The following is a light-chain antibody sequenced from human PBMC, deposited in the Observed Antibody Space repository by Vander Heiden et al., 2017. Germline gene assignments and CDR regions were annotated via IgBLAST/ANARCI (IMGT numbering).Light chain of an antibody. CDR2: GNS. CDR3: QSYDSSLSGWV. J-gene: IGLJ3*02. V-gene: IGLV1-40*01. CDR1: SSNIRAGYD. Sequence: QSVLTQPPSVSAAPGQRVTISCTGSSSNIRAGYDVHWYQQLPGTAPKPLLYGNSNRPSGVPDRFSGSKSGTSASLAITGLQAEDEADYYCQSYDSSLSGWVFGGGTKLTVL.